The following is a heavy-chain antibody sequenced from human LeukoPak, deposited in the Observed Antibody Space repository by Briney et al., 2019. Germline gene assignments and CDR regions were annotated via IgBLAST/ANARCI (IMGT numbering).Heavy chain of an antibody. D-gene: IGHD6-19*01. CDR2: MNPNSGNT. CDR1: GYTFTSYD. CDR3: AREGRNSSGWFPFDY. Sequence: ASVKVSCKASGYTFTSYDINWVRQATGQGLEWMGWMNPNSGNTGYAQKFQGRVSMTRNTSISTAYMDLSSLRSEDTAVYYCAREGRNSSGWFPFDYWGQGSLVTVSS. J-gene: IGHJ4*02. V-gene: IGHV1-8*01.